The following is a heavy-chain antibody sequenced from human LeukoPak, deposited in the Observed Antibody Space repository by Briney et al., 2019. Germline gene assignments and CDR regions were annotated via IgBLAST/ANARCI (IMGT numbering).Heavy chain of an antibody. Sequence: GGSLRLSCAASGFTFSSYDMYWVRQATGKGLEWVSAIGTAGDTYYPGSVKGRFTISRENAKNSLYLQMNSLRAGDTAVYYCARGGSSWPYYYYGMDVWGQGTTVTVSS. CDR3: ARGGSSWPYYYYGMDV. D-gene: IGHD6-13*01. J-gene: IGHJ6*02. CDR1: GFTFSSYD. CDR2: IGTAGDT. V-gene: IGHV3-13*01.